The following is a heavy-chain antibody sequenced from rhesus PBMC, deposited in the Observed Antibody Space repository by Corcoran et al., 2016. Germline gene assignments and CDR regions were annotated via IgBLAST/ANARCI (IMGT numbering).Heavy chain of an antibody. CDR1: GFTSGNSD. CDR3: ANIREYCTGSGCYGLDS. V-gene: IGHV3S43*01. Sequence: EVQLVESGGGLVQPGGSLRLSCAAPGFTSGNSDLIWIRQAPGKGMEWVSYISSGGSIYYSNSVKGRFTISRDNAKNTRYMQMSSLRVEDTAVYYCANIREYCTGSGCYGLDSWGQGVVVTVS. J-gene: IGHJ6*01. CDR2: ISSGGSI. D-gene: IGHD2-21*01.